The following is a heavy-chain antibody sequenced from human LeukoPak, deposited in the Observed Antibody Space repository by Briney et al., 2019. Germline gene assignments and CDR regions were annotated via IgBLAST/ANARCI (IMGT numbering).Heavy chain of an antibody. CDR3: ARRGEDFWSKWFDY. D-gene: IGHD3-3*01. Sequence: PSETLSLTCTVSGASINSYYWNWIRQPAGKGLEWIGLIYSSGNANYNPSLKSRVTMSVDTSKNHFSLKLSSVTAAATAVYYCARRGEDFWSKWFDYWGQGTLVTVSS. J-gene: IGHJ4*02. V-gene: IGHV4-4*07. CDR1: GASINSYY. CDR2: IYSSGNA.